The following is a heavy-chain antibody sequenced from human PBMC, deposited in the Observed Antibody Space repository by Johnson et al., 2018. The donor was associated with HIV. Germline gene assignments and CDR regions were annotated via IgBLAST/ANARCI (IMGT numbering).Heavy chain of an antibody. V-gene: IGHV3-7*05. D-gene: IGHD6-6*01. J-gene: IGHJ3*02. CDR2: IKQDGSEK. CDR3: ASLSSSGAFDI. Sequence: VQLVESGGGVVQPGRSLRLSCAASGFTFSSYWMSWVRQAPGKGLEWVANIKQDGSEKYYVDSVKGRFSISRDNAKNSLDLQMNSLRAEDTAVYYCASLSSSGAFDIWGQGTMVTVSS. CDR1: GFTFSSYW.